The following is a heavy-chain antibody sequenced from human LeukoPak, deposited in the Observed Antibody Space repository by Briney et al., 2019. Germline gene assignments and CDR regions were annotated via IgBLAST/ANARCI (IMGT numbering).Heavy chain of an antibody. V-gene: IGHV3-74*01. J-gene: IGHJ4*02. D-gene: IGHD1-26*01. Sequence: GESLRLSCAASGFTFSRYWLHWVRQAPGKGLEWVARITPKGDFTSYADSVKGRFTISRDNAENTLYLQMNSLRAEDTAMYYCARDLVIVGTPGDDFDYWGQGTLVTVSS. CDR2: ITPKGDFT. CDR3: ARDLVIVGTPGDDFDY. CDR1: GFTFSRYW.